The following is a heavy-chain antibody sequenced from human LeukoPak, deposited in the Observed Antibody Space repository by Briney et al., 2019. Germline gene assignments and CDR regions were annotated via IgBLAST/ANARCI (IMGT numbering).Heavy chain of an antibody. Sequence: PSQTLSLTCTVSGGSISSGGYYWSWIRQPPGKGLEWIGYIYHSGSTYYNPSLKSRVTISVDRSKNQFSLKLSSVTAADTAVYYCARSVRFGELLYQTVNWFDPWGQGTLVTVSS. V-gene: IGHV4-30-2*01. D-gene: IGHD3-10*01. CDR2: IYHSGST. J-gene: IGHJ5*02. CDR3: ARSVRFGELLYQTVNWFDP. CDR1: GGSISSGGYY.